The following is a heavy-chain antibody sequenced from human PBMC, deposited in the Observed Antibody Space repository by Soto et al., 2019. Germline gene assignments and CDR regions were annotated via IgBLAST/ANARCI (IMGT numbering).Heavy chain of an antibody. CDR3: ARNIDGGNYDY. V-gene: IGHV4-59*01. CDR2: IYYSGST. Sequence: SETLSLTCAVSGGSISSYYLSWIRQPPGKGLEWIGHIYYSGSTNYNPSLKSRVTISVDTSKNQFSLKLRSVTATDTAVYYCARNIDGGNYDYWGQGTLVTVSS. CDR1: GGSISSYY. D-gene: IGHD2-21*01. J-gene: IGHJ4*02.